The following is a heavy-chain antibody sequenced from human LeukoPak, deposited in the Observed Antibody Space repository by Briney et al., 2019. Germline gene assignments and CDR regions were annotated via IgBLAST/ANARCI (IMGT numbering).Heavy chain of an antibody. D-gene: IGHD1-26*01. Sequence: ASLKVSCKASGYTFTAQYMHWVRRAPGQGLEWMGWINHNSGGTNYAQKFQGRVTMTRDTSIATAYMELSSLRSDDTAVYYCARGAWEQSIDYWGQGTLVTVS. V-gene: IGHV1-2*02. J-gene: IGHJ4*02. CDR1: GYTFTAQY. CDR3: ARGAWEQSIDY. CDR2: INHNSGGT.